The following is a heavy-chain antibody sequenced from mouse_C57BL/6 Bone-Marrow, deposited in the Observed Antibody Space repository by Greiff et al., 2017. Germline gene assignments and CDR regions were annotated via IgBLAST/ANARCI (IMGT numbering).Heavy chain of an antibody. CDR2: LDPSDSYT. CDR3: ARDYYGSYYYAMDY. D-gene: IGHD1-1*01. V-gene: IGHV1-69*01. CDR1: GYTFTSYW. J-gene: IGHJ4*01. Sequence: QVQLQQPGAELVMPGASVKLSCKASGYTFTSYWMPWVKQRPGQGLEWIGELDPSDSYTNYNQKFKGKSTLTVDKSSSTAYMQLSSLTSEDSAVYYCARDYYGSYYYAMDYWGQGTSVTVSS.